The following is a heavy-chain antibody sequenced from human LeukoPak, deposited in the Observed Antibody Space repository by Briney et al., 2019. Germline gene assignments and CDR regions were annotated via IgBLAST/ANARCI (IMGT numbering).Heavy chain of an antibody. CDR3: ARGPVDGGGFDY. Sequence: SETLSLTCTVSGGSISXGGYYWSWIRQHPGKGLXWIGYIYYSGSTYYNPSLKSRVTISVDTSKNQFSLKLSSVIAADTAVYYCARGPVDGGGFDYWGQGTLVTVSS. V-gene: IGHV4-31*03. CDR2: IYYSGST. D-gene: IGHD4-23*01. J-gene: IGHJ4*02. CDR1: GGSISXGGYY.